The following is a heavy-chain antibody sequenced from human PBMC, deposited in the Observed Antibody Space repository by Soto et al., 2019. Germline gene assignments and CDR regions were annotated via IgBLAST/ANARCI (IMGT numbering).Heavy chain of an antibody. D-gene: IGHD1-7*01. CDR2: IYYSGST. J-gene: IGHJ4*02. Sequence: QVQLQESGPGLVKPSQTLSLTCTVSGGSISSGDYYWSWIRQPPGKGLEWIGYIYYSGSTYYNPSLKSRVTISVDTSKNQFSLKLSSVTAADTAVYYCARVRGSPYNWNYVEEDYWGQGTLVTVSS. V-gene: IGHV4-30-4*01. CDR3: ARVRGSPYNWNYVEEDY. CDR1: GGSISSGDYY.